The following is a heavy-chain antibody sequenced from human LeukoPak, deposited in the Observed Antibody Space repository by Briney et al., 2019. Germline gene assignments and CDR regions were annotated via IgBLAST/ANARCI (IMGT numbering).Heavy chain of an antibody. CDR2: ISGSGAST. J-gene: IGHJ3*02. V-gene: IGHV3-23*01. D-gene: IGHD3-22*01. Sequence: TGGSLRLSCLTSGFSFSTNAMSWVCQAPGKGLEWISGISGSGASTYYADSVTGRFTISRDNSRNTLYLQMNSLRGDDTAVYYCAKSVHYYGSSLDAFDIWGQGTMVTVSS. CDR3: AKSVHYYGSSLDAFDI. CDR1: GFSFSTNA.